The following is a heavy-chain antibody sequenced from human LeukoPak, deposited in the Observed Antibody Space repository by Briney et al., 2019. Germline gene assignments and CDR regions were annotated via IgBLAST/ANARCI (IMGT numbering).Heavy chain of an antibody. V-gene: IGHV3-11*01. CDR2: IATGGYTL. CDR1: GFSFSDTY. J-gene: IGHJ1*01. CDR3: ATSSFYGQL. D-gene: IGHD2/OR15-2a*01. Sequence: SGGPLRLSCAASGFSFSDTYMSWIRQAPGKGLEWISYIATGGYTLDYADSVRGRFTVSRDNAKNSLYLQMNSLRVEDTAVYYCATSSFYGQLWGQGTLVTVSS.